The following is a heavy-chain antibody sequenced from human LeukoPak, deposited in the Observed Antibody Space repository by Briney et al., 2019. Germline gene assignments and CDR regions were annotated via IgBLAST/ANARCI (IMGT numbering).Heavy chain of an antibody. V-gene: IGHV3-74*01. CDR2: VNTDGSTT. Sequence: GGSLRFSCAASGFTFSSYWMHWVRQAPGKGLVWVSRVNTDGSTTNYADSVKGRFTISRDNARNTLYLQMNSLRAEDTAVYYCARGGGSAWYDSWGQGTLVTVSS. CDR1: GFTFSSYW. CDR3: ARGGGSAWYDS. D-gene: IGHD2-15*01. J-gene: IGHJ5*01.